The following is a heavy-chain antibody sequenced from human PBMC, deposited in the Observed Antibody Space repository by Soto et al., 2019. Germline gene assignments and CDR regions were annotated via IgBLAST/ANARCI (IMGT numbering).Heavy chain of an antibody. J-gene: IGHJ4*02. CDR3: ATGLRFLEWPPGGY. CDR1: GGTFSSYT. D-gene: IGHD3-3*01. V-gene: IGHV1-69*02. Sequence: ASVKVSCKASGGTFSSYTISWVRQAPGQGLEWMGRIIPIHGIANYAQKFQGRVTMTADTSTDTAYMELSSLRSEDTAVYYCATGLRFLEWPPGGYWGQGTLVTVSS. CDR2: IIPIHGIA.